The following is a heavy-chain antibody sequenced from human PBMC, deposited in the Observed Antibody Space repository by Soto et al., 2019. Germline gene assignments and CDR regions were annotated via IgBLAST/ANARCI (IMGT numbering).Heavy chain of an antibody. CDR3: ASTTGYSSSWYFPDPFDY. D-gene: IGHD6-13*01. V-gene: IGHV3-9*01. Sequence: GGSLRLSCAASGFTFDDYAMHWVRQAPGKGLEWVSGISWNSGSIGYADSVKGRFTISRDNAKNSLYLQMNSLRAEDTALYYCASTTGYSSSWYFPDPFDYWGQGTLVTVSS. CDR1: GFTFDDYA. J-gene: IGHJ4*02. CDR2: ISWNSGSI.